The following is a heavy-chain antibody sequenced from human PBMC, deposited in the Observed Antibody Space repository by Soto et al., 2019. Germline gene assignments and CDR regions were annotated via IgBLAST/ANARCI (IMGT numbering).Heavy chain of an antibody. D-gene: IGHD7-27*01. J-gene: IGHJ4*02. V-gene: IGHV4-34*01. CDR1: GRSFSGYY. CDR2: VNHSGST. CDR3: ARGWGRIFDY. Sequence: QVQLQQWGAGLLKPSETLSLTCAVYGRSFSGYYWNWIRQPPGKGLEWIGEVNHSGSTTYNPSLKRRVTISVDTSKNQFSLKLSPVSAADTAVYYCARGWGRIFDYWGQGTLVTVSS.